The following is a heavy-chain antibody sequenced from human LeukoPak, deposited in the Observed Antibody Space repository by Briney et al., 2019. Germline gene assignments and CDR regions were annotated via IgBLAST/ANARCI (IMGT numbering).Heavy chain of an antibody. CDR3: AGDFSLSRSSDY. V-gene: IGHV3-21*06. J-gene: IGHJ4*02. CDR2: ITGSSDFM. D-gene: IGHD2-15*01. Sequence: GGSLRLSCAASGFTFRTYSMNWVRQAPGKGLEWVSSITGSSDFMSYADSVKGRFTISRDNARNSLYLQLNSLRAEDAAVYYCAGDFSLSRSSDYWGQGTLVTVSS. CDR1: GFTFRTYS.